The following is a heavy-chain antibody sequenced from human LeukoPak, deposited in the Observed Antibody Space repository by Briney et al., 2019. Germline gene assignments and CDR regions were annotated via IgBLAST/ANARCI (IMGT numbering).Heavy chain of an antibody. CDR2: IYYSGST. V-gene: IGHV4-39*07. D-gene: IGHD3-10*01. CDR1: GGSISGSSYY. J-gene: IGHJ4*02. Sequence: SETLSLTCTVSGGSISGSSYYWGWIRQPPGKGLEWIGSIYYSGSTYYNPSLKSRVTISVDTSKNQFSLKLSSVTAADTAVYYCARELGLKYYGSGSYHYWGQGTLVTVSS. CDR3: ARELGLKYYGSGSYHY.